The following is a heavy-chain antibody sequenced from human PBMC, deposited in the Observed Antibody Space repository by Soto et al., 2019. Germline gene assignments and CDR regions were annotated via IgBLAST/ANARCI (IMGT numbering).Heavy chain of an antibody. J-gene: IGHJ6*02. CDR3: AKDISSGSYYGPFYYGMDV. CDR2: INGAGSST. Sequence: EGSLRRSCGACGITFSSNWMHWVRQAPGKMLVWVSRINGAGSSTNYADSVKGRCTISRDNAKNTLYLQMNSLRVEDTAVYYCAKDISSGSYYGPFYYGMDVWGQRTTVTVPS. V-gene: IGHV3-74*01. CDR1: GITFSSNW. D-gene: IGHD1-26*01.